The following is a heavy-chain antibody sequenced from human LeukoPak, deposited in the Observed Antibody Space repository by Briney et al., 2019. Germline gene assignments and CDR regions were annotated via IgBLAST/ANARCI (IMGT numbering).Heavy chain of an antibody. CDR2: IYYSGST. CDR3: ARGLKQWLVVT. Sequence: SETLSLTCTVSGGSISSYYWSWIRQPPGKGLEWIGYIYYSGSTNYNPSLKSRVTISVDTSKNQFSLKLSSVTAADTAVYYCARGLKQWLVVTWAQGTMVTVSS. D-gene: IGHD6-19*01. J-gene: IGHJ3*01. V-gene: IGHV4-59*08. CDR1: GGSISSYY.